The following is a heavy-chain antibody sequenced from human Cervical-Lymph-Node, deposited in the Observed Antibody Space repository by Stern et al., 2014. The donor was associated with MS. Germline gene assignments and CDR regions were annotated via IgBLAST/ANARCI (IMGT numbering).Heavy chain of an antibody. J-gene: IGHJ3*02. CDR1: GYTFTSYG. CDR2: IMPNNGNT. CDR3: ARGLLGSENAFDI. D-gene: IGHD2-15*01. V-gene: IGHV1-18*01. Sequence: VQLVQSGAEVKKPGASVQVSCKASGYTFTSYGISWVRQDPGKGLVWMGWIMPNNGNTNYAQKLQARDAMTTDTSASTAYMELRSLRSDDTAVYYCARGLLGSENAFDIWGQGTMVTVSS.